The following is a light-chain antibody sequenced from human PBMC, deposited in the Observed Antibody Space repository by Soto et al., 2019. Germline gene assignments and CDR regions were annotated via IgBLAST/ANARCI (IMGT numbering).Light chain of an antibody. CDR3: QQYSNSPPLT. CDR1: QRISTTY. J-gene: IGKJ4*01. V-gene: IGKV3-20*01. CDR2: GAS. Sequence: EIVLTQSPGTLSLSPGERATLSCRASQRISTTYLAWYQQKAGQAPRLLIYGASSRATGTPDRFSGRGSGTDCTLIISSLESDDFAVYYCQQYSNSPPLTFGGGTKVEIK.